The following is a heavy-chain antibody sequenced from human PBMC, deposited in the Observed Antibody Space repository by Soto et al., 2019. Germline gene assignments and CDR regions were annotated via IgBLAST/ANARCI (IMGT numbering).Heavy chain of an antibody. CDR1: GFTFSTFA. Sequence: GGSLRLSCAASGFTFSTFALHCVRQAPGEGLEWVAVISYDGSNKYYADSVKGRFTISRDNPKNTLYLQMNSLRAEDTAVYYCAKDHRIAAAGTPWFDPWGQGTLVTVSS. CDR2: ISYDGSNK. D-gene: IGHD6-13*01. J-gene: IGHJ5*02. V-gene: IGHV3-30*04. CDR3: AKDHRIAAAGTPWFDP.